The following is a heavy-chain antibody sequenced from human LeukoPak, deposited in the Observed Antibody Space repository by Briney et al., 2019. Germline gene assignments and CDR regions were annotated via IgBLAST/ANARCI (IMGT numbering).Heavy chain of an antibody. Sequence: SETLSLTCTVSGGSISSGDYYWSWIRQPPGKGLEWIGYIYYSGSTYYNPSLKSRVTISVDTSKNQFSLRLSSVTAADTAVYYCARDGWESGDYWGQGTLVTVSS. CDR2: IYYSGST. J-gene: IGHJ4*02. CDR3: ARDGWESGDY. V-gene: IGHV4-30-4*01. D-gene: IGHD1-26*01. CDR1: GGSISSGDYY.